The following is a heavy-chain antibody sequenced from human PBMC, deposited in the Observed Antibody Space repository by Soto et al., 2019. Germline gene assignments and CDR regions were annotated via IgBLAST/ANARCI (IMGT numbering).Heavy chain of an antibody. V-gene: IGHV4-38-2*01. CDR2: IFYDAST. Sequence: SETLSLTCDVSGEYISNGYFWAWIRQPPGKGLEWIGSIFYDASTYDNPSLKSRITMSVDTSTNQFSLRLKSVTAADTAVYYCARLFGANSRFDPWGQGSLVTVSS. CDR1: GEYISNGYF. D-gene: IGHD1-26*01. J-gene: IGHJ5*02. CDR3: ARLFGANSRFDP.